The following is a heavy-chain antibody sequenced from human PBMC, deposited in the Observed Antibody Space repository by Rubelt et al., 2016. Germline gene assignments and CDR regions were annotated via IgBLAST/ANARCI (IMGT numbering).Heavy chain of an antibody. D-gene: IGHD6-19*01. CDR2: ISSRSSYI. J-gene: IGHJ4*02. CDR1: GFTFSSFG. V-gene: IGHV3-21*01. Sequence: EVQLVESGGGLVQPGGSLRLSCAASGFTFSSFGMSWVRQAPGKGLQWVSSISSRSSYIYYADSVKGRFTISRDNAKNSLYLQMNSLRVEDTAVYYCARVHSSGWNDWWGQGTLVTVSS. CDR3: ARVHSSGWNDW.